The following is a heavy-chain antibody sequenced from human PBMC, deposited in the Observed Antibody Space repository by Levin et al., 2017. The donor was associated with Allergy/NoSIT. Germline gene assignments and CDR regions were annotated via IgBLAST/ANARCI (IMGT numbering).Heavy chain of an antibody. CDR2: IYYSGST. D-gene: IGHD6-19*01. V-gene: IGHV4-59*01. Sequence: PSETLSLTCTVSGGSISSYYWSWIRQPPGKGLEWIGYIYYSGSTNYNPSLKSRVTISVDTSKNQFSLKLSSVTAADTAVYYCARGDSSGWYGGKFDYWGQGTLVTVSS. CDR3: ARGDSSGWYGGKFDY. CDR1: GGSISSYY. J-gene: IGHJ4*02.